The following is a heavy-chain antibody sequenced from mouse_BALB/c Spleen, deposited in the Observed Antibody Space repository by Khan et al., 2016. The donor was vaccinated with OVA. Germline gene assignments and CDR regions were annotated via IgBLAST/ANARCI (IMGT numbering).Heavy chain of an antibody. Sequence: EVEQVESGGGLVQPGESLKLSCESYEYEFPSHDMSWVRKTPEKRLELVAAINSDGGSNYYPDTREGRFIISRDNTKKTLDLQMGSLRAEDPALYYCASHNYRYSFFADWSQGNLVTVSA. J-gene: IGHJ3*01. D-gene: IGHD2-14*01. CDR1: EYEFPSHD. V-gene: IGHV5-2*01. CDR3: ASHNYRYSFFAD. CDR2: INSDGGSN.